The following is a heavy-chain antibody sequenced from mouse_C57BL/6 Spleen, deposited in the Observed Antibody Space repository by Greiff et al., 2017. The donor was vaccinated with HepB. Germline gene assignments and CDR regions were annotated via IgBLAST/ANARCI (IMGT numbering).Heavy chain of an antibody. V-gene: IGHV14-3*01. D-gene: IGHD1-1*01. J-gene: IGHJ2*01. CDR3: ARGVFITTVVATDFDY. Sequence: VQLQQSVAELVRPGASVKLSCTASGFNIKNTYMHWVKQRPEQGLEWIGRIDPANGNTKYAPKFQGKATITADTSSNTAYLQLSSLTSEDTAIYYCARGVFITTVVATDFDYWGQGTTLTVSS. CDR2: IDPANGNT. CDR1: GFNIKNTY.